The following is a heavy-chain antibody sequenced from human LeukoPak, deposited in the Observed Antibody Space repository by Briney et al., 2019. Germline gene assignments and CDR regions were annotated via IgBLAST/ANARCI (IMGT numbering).Heavy chain of an antibody. Sequence: SETLSLTCTVSGGSISSYYWSWIRQPPGKGLEWIGYIYYSGSTNYNPSLKSRVTISVDTSKNQFSLKLSSVTAADTAVYYCARGYGTPGKVDYWGQGTLVTVSS. CDR3: ARGYGTPGKVDY. J-gene: IGHJ4*02. CDR1: GGSISSYY. CDR2: IYYSGST. D-gene: IGHD1-14*01. V-gene: IGHV4-59*01.